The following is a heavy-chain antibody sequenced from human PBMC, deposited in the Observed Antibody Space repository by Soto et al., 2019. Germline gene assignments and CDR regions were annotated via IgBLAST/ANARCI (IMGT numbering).Heavy chain of an antibody. Sequence: SETLSLTCTVSGGSISSGDYYWSWIRQPPGKGLEWIGYIYYSGSTYYNPSLKSRVTISVDTSKNQFSLKLSSVTAADTAVYYCAGGYCSSTSCYDYYYGMDVWGQGTTVTVSS. D-gene: IGHD2-2*01. CDR1: GGSISSGDYY. J-gene: IGHJ6*02. V-gene: IGHV4-30-4*01. CDR2: IYYSGST. CDR3: AGGYCSSTSCYDYYYGMDV.